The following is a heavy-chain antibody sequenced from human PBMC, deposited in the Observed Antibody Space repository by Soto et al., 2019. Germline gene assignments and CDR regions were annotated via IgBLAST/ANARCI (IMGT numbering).Heavy chain of an antibody. CDR1: GFTFSSYG. CDR3: AKGKGVGATPDGANC. CDR2: IRSDGDTT. D-gene: IGHD1-26*01. J-gene: IGHJ4*02. V-gene: IGHV3-23*01. Sequence: EMQVLESGGGLVQPGGSPRLSCAASGFTFSSYGMNWVRQAPGKGLEWVSGIRSDGDTTYNADSVKGRFTVSRDTSKNTVDLQINSLRAEDTAVYYCAKGKGVGATPDGANCWGQGTLVTVSS.